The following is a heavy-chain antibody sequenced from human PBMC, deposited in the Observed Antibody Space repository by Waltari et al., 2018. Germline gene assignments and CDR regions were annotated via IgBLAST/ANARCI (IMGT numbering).Heavy chain of an antibody. CDR3: ARAPDGSTTGFDY. Sequence: QVQLVKSGAEVKKPGSSVIVSCKASGGPFRSYANSRVRKAPGQGLEWMGGIIPIFGTANYAQKFQGRVTITADESTSTAYMELSSLRSEDTAVYYCARAPDGSTTGFDYWGQGTLVTVSS. CDR2: IIPIFGTA. CDR1: GGPFRSYA. D-gene: IGHD1-26*01. J-gene: IGHJ4*02. V-gene: IGHV1-69*12.